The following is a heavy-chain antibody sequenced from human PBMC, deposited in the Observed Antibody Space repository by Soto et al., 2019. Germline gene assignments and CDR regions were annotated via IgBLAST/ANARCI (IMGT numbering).Heavy chain of an antibody. CDR1: GYTFTSYG. CDR3: ARGGWYNDY. J-gene: IGHJ4*02. V-gene: IGHV1-18*01. Sequence: ASVKVSCKASGYTFTSYGISWVRQAPGQGLEWMGWISAYNGNTNYAQKLQGRVAMSVDTSKNQFSLKMNSVTAADTAVYFCARGGWYNDYWGQGILVTVSS. D-gene: IGHD6-19*01. CDR2: ISAYNGNT.